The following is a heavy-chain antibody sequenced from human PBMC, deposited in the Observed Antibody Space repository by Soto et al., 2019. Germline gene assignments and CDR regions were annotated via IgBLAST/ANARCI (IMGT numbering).Heavy chain of an antibody. Sequence: GESLKISCKGSGYSFTSYWIIWVRQMPGKGLEWMGRIDPSDSYTNYSPSFQGHVTISADKSISTAYLQWSSLKASDTAMYYCARRLTGSYSHGMDVWGQGTTVTVSS. CDR2: IDPSDSYT. V-gene: IGHV5-10-1*01. J-gene: IGHJ6*02. D-gene: IGHD1-26*01. CDR3: ARRLTGSYSHGMDV. CDR1: GYSFTSYW.